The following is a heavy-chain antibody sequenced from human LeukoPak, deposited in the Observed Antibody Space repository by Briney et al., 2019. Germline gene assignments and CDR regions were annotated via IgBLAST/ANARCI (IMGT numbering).Heavy chain of an antibody. V-gene: IGHV3-30*04. CDR2: ISYDGSNK. D-gene: IGHD4-17*01. J-gene: IGHJ4*02. Sequence: GRSLRLSCAASGFTFSSYAMHWVRRAPGKGLEWVAVISYDGSNKYYADSVKGRFTISRDNSKNTLYLQMNSLRAEDTAVYYCARVGGYGDPPDYWGQGTLVTVSS. CDR3: ARVGGYGDPPDY. CDR1: GFTFSSYA.